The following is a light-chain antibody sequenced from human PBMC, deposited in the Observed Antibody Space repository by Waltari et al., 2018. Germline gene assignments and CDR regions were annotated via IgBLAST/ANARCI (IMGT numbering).Light chain of an antibody. CDR2: KAS. V-gene: IGKV1-5*03. CDR3: QQYSSYRA. CDR1: QSISSW. Sequence: DIQMTQSPSTLYASVGDRVTITCRASQSISSWLAWYQQKPGKAPNLLIYKASTLESGVPSRFSASGSGTEFTLTISSLQPEDFATYHCQQYSSYRAFGQGTTVEIK. J-gene: IGKJ1*01.